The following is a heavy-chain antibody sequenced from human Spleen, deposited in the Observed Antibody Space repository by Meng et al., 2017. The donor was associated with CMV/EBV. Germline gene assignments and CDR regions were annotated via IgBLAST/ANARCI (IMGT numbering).Heavy chain of an antibody. V-gene: IGHV1-2*02. CDR2: INPNSGAT. J-gene: IGHJ6*02. CDR1: GYTFSGYH. Sequence: ASVKVSCKASGYTFSGYHMHWVRQAPGQGLEWVGWINPNSGATKYAQKFQGRITVTSDTSITTVYMELSRLRPDDTAVYYCARVKRYCTGGSCSSTGYYGMDVWGQGTTVTVSS. D-gene: IGHD2-15*01. CDR3: ARVKRYCTGGSCSSTGYYGMDV.